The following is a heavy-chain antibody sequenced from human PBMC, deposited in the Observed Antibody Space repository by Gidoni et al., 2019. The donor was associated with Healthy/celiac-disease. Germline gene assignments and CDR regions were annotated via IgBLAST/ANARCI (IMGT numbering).Heavy chain of an antibody. Sequence: QVQLVQSGAEEKKPGASVKVSCKVSGYTVTELSMHWVRQAPGKGLEWMGGFDPEDGETIYAQKFQGRVTMTEATSTDTASMELSSLRSEDTAVYYCATEARYCSGGSCYGPVAFDIWGQGTMVTVSS. J-gene: IGHJ3*02. D-gene: IGHD2-15*01. CDR3: ATEARYCSGGSCYGPVAFDI. CDR1: GYTVTELS. CDR2: FDPEDGET. V-gene: IGHV1-24*01.